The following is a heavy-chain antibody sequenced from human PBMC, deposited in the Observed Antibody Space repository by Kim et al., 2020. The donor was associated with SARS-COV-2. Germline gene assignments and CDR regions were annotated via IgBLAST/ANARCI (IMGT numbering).Heavy chain of an antibody. J-gene: IGHJ4*02. CDR1: GYTFTAYY. CDR3: AASRSGDFPFDY. D-gene: IGHD2-21*02. Sequence: ASVKVSCKPYGYTFTAYYIHWVRQAPGQGLEWMGWMNPNIGTTGYAQKFQGRVTMTRDTSITTAYMELGSLISDDTAIYYCAASRSGDFPFDYWGLGTLVTGSS. CDR2: MNPNIGTT. V-gene: IGHV1-2*02.